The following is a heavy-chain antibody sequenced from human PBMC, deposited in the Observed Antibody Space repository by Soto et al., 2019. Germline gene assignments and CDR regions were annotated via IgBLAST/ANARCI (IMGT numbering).Heavy chain of an antibody. Sequence: GGSLRLSCAASGCTFNNYAMSWVRQAPGKGLKRVSAISGGSATIYSADSVKGRFTLARENSKNTLSLQMHSLRAEGAAVYYCAKRAGYSSGAFGVWRQGTMVTVSS. D-gene: IGHD6-19*01. J-gene: IGHJ3*01. V-gene: IGHV3-23*01. CDR1: GCTFNNYA. CDR3: AKRAGYSSGAFGV. CDR2: ISGGSATI.